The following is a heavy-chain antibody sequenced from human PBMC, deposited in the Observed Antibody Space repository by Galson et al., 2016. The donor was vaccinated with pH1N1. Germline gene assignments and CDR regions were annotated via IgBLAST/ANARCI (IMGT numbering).Heavy chain of an antibody. V-gene: IGHV3-53*01. D-gene: IGHD5-18*01. J-gene: IGHJ5*02. CDR2: IYSGGNT. Sequence: SLRLSCAASGFSVSDKYMSWVRQAPGKGLEWVSIIYSGGNTYYADSVKGRFTISRDNAKNSLFLQMNNLGVEDTAIYYCTRAGGLGNSYSKFWFDPWGQGTLVTVSS. CDR3: TRAGGLGNSYSKFWFDP. CDR1: GFSVSDKY.